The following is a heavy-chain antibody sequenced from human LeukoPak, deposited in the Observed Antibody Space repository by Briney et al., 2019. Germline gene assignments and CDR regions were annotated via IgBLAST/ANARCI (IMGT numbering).Heavy chain of an antibody. J-gene: IGHJ3*02. CDR1: GFIFSTYW. CDR2: IRQDGTEE. D-gene: IGHD2-21*01. V-gene: IGHV3-7*01. Sequence: GGSLRLSCEASGFIFSTYWMSWVRQAPGKGLEWVANIRQDGTEEYYLDSVRGRFTISRDNAKNSLYLQMNSLRAEDTAVYYCARSGLVAAFDIWGQGTMVSVSS. CDR3: ARSGLVAAFDI.